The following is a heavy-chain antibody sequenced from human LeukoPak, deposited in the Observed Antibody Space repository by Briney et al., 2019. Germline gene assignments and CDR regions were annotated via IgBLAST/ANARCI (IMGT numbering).Heavy chain of an antibody. CDR2: ISCISSTI. Sequence: GGCLRLSCAACVFTFSSYSMHWVRQAPAKGREYVSDISCISSTIHYTDAVRGRFTISRDKPKNTLYLDKNSLRDEDTPVYICGQYGDYDYWGQGTLVTVSS. CDR3: GQYGDYDY. D-gene: IGHD4-17*01. V-gene: IGHV3-48*02. J-gene: IGHJ4*02. CDR1: VFTFSSYS.